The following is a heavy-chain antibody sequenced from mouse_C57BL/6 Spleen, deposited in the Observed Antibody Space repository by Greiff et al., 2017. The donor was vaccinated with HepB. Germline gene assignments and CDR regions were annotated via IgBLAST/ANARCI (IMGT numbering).Heavy chain of an antibody. CDR2: INPNNGGT. V-gene: IGHV1-26*01. Sequence: EVQLQQSGPELVKPGASVKMSCKASGYTFTDYYMNWVKQSHGKSLEWIGDINPNNGGTSYNQKFKGKATLTVDKSSSTAYMELRSLTSEDSAVYYCARRTITTVWYFDVWGTGTTVTVSS. CDR1: GYTFTDYY. D-gene: IGHD1-1*01. J-gene: IGHJ1*03. CDR3: ARRTITTVWYFDV.